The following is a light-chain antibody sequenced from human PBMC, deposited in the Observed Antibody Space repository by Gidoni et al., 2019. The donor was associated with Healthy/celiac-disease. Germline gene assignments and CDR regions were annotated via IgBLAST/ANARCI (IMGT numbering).Light chain of an antibody. J-gene: IGKJ2*01. V-gene: IGKV3-20*01. CDR1: QSVSSSY. CDR3: QQYGSSPMYT. Sequence: EIVFPQSPCTLSLSPVERATLSCRASQSVSSSYLAWYQQKPGQAPRLLIYGASSRATGIPDRFSGSGSGTDFTLTMSRLETEDFAVYYCQQYGSSPMYTFGQGTKLEIK. CDR2: GAS.